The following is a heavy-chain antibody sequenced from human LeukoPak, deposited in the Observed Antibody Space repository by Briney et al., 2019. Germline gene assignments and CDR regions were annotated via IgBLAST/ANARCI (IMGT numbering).Heavy chain of an antibody. CDR1: AYTFNGYL. CDR2: IDPNGGST. CDR3: ARDLGLRGVTNWFDP. D-gene: IGHD3-10*01. V-gene: IGHV1-46*02. Sequence: ASVKVSCKASAYTFNGYLIHWVRQAPGQGLEWMGLIDPNGGSTGYAQRFQGGVTVTRDTSTSTVYMELSSLRSEDTAVYYCARDLGLRGVTNWFDPWGQGTLVTVSS. J-gene: IGHJ5*02.